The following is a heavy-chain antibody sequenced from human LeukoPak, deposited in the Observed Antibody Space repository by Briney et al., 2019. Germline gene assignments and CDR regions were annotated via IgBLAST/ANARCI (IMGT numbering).Heavy chain of an antibody. V-gene: IGHV3-53*01. CDR3: ARDLRTGTTMVYYCGMDV. D-gene: IGHD1-7*01. CDR1: GFSFGSYW. Sequence: GGSLRLSCAASGFSFGSYWMNWVRQAPGKGLVWVSVIYSGGSTYYADSVKGRFTISRDNSKNTLYLQMNSLRAEDTAVYYCARDLRTGTTMVYYCGMDVWGQGTTVTVSS. J-gene: IGHJ6*02. CDR2: IYSGGST.